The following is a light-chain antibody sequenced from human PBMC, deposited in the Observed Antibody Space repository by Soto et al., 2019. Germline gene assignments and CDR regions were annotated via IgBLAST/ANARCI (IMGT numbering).Light chain of an antibody. Sequence: QLVLTQSPSASASLGASVKLTCTLNSGHTTYAIAWHQQQPEKGPRYLMKVNGDGRHNKGDGIPDRFSGSSSGAERYLTISSLLSEDEGDYYCQNWGTGVQVFGGGTKLTVL. CDR3: QNWGTGVQV. J-gene: IGLJ3*02. V-gene: IGLV4-69*01. CDR1: SGHTTYA. CDR2: VNGDGRH.